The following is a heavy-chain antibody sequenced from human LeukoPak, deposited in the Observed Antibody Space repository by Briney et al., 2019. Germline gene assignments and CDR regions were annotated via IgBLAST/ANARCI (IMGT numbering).Heavy chain of an antibody. D-gene: IGHD3-22*01. CDR2: IRYDGSNK. Sequence: PGGSLRLSCAASGFTFSSYEMNWVRQAPGKGLEWVAFIRYDGSNKYYADSVKGRFTISRDNSKNTLYLQMNSLRAEDTAVYYCAKDRGYYDSSGYGYFDCWGQGTLVTVSS. J-gene: IGHJ4*02. CDR1: GFTFSSYE. CDR3: AKDRGYYDSSGYGYFDC. V-gene: IGHV3-30*02.